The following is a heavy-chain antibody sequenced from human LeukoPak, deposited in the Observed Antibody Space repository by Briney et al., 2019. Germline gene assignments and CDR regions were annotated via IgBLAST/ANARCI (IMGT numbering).Heavy chain of an antibody. Sequence: GGSLRLSCAASGFTFSSYAMSWVRQAPGKGLEWVAAISGSGGSTYYADSVKGRFTISRDNSKNTLYLQMNSLRAEDTAVYYCAKDLYDYVWGSPAFDIWGQGTMVTVSS. CDR1: GFTFSSYA. D-gene: IGHD3-16*01. CDR2: ISGSGGST. CDR3: AKDLYDYVWGSPAFDI. J-gene: IGHJ3*02. V-gene: IGHV3-23*01.